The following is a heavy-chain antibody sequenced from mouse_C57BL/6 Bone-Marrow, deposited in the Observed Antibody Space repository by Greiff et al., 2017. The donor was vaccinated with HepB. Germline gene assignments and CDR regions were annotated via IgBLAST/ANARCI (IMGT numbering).Heavy chain of an antibody. CDR3: AREGDSSGPWFAY. V-gene: IGHV1-64*01. Sequence: QVQLQQPGAELVKPGASVKLSCKASGYTFTSYWMHWVKQRPGQGLERIGMIHPNSGSTNYNEKFKSKATLTIDKSSSTAYMQLSSLTSEDSAVYYCAREGDSSGPWFAYWGQGTLVTVSA. CDR1: GYTFTSYW. D-gene: IGHD3-2*02. J-gene: IGHJ3*01. CDR2: IHPNSGST.